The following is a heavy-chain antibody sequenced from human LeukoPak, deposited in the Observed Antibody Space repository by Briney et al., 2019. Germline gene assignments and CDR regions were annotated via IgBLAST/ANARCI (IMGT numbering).Heavy chain of an antibody. CDR1: GGTFSSYA. CDR3: ARGGSSGWYTDI. J-gene: IGHJ3*02. D-gene: IGHD6-19*01. Sequence: SVKVSCKASGGTFSSYAISWVRQAPGQGLEWMGRIFPIFGTANYAQKFQGRVTITTDESTSTAYMELSSLRSEDTAVYYCARGGSSGWYTDIWGQGTMVTVSS. V-gene: IGHV1-69*05. CDR2: IFPIFGTA.